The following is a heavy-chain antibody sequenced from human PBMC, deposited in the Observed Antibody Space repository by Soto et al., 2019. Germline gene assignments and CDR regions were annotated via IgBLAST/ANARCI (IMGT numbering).Heavy chain of an antibody. CDR1: GGSISSSTYY. CDR2: IYYSGSS. CDR3: AKDNCISTSCYRLYNWFDP. D-gene: IGHD2-2*01. V-gene: IGHV4-39*01. Sequence: SETLSLTCRVSGGSISSSTYYWGWIRQPPGKGLEWIGSIYYSGSSYYNPSLKSRVTISVDTSKNQFSLKLSSVTAADTAVYYCAKDNCISTSCYRLYNWFDPWGQGTLVTVSS. J-gene: IGHJ5*02.